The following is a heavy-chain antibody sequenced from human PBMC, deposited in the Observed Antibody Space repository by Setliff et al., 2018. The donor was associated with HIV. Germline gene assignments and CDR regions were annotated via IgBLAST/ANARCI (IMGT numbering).Heavy chain of an antibody. V-gene: IGHV1-18*01. CDR1: GYSFSKYG. J-gene: IGHJ6*03. D-gene: IGHD5-18*01. Sequence: ASVKVSCKASGYSFSKYGISWVRQAPGQGLEWMGWISGFNGNTKYGQNFQGRVTMTIDTSTSTVYMDLRSLTSDDTAVYYCARGGRGFHDGYTLYYYYMDVWGKGTTVTVSS. CDR2: ISGFNGNT. CDR3: ARGGRGFHDGYTLYYYYMDV.